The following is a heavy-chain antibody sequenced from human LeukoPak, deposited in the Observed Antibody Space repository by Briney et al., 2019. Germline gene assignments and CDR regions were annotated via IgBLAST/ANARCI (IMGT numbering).Heavy chain of an antibody. CDR3: ARGDSQSKYRQFDS. J-gene: IGHJ4*02. V-gene: IGHV3-7*04. CDR1: GFTFDTYW. Sequence: GGSLRLSCAAAGFTFDTYWMSWVRQAPGKGLEWVANIKQDGSEKDYVDSVKGRFTISRDNAKNSLYLQMNSLRAEDTGVYYCARGDSQSKYRQFDSWGQGSLVIVSS. D-gene: IGHD3-16*02. CDR2: IKQDGSEK.